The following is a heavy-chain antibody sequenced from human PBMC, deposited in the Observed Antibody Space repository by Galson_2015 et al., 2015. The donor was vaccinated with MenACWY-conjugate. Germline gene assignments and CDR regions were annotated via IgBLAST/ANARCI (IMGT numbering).Heavy chain of an antibody. D-gene: IGHD6-19*01. CDR2: IKQDASEK. J-gene: IGHJ3*02. V-gene: IGHV3-7*03. Sequence: SLRLSCATSGLTFSRYWMSWVRQAPGKGLEWVANIKQDASEKYYLDSVKGRFTISRDNAKNSLSLQMNSLRAEDTALYYCARAIAVASQAFDIWGQGTMVTVSS. CDR3: ARAIAVASQAFDI. CDR1: GLTFSRYW.